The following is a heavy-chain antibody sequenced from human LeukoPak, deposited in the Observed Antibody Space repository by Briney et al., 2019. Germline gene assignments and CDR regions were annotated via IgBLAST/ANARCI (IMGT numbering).Heavy chain of an antibody. CDR1: GYTFTSYD. CDR3: ARAADYYDFWSGYYTAEYFQH. J-gene: IGHJ1*01. D-gene: IGHD3-3*01. CDR2: MNPNSGNT. Sequence: ASVRVSCKASGYTFTSYDINWVRQATGQGLEWMGWMNPNSGNTGYAQKFQGRVTMTRNTYISTAYMELSSLRSEDTAVYYCARAADYYDFWSGYYTAEYFQHWGQGTLVTVSS. V-gene: IGHV1-8*01.